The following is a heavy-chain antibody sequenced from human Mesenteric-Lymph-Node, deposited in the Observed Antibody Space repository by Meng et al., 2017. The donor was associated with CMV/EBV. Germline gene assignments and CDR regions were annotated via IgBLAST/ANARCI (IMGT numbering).Heavy chain of an antibody. CDR1: GFTFSSYS. V-gene: IGHV3-21*01. D-gene: IGHD2-15*01. Sequence: GESLKISCAASGFTFSSYSMNWVRQAPGKGLEWVSSISSSSYIYYADSVKGRFTISRDNAKNSLYLQMNSLRAEDTAVYYCARAKCSGGSCYWSFDYWGQGTLVTVSS. J-gene: IGHJ4*02. CDR2: ISSSSYI. CDR3: ARAKCSGGSCYWSFDY.